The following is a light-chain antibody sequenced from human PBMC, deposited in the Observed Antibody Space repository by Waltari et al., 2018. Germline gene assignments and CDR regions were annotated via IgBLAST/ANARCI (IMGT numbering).Light chain of an antibody. CDR3: SSYTSSSTWV. J-gene: IGLJ3*02. CDR2: DVS. V-gene: IGLV2-14*01. Sequence: QSALTQPAPVSVSPGQSITISCPGTSSDVGGYNYVSWYPQHPGNAPKLMIYDVSKRPSGVSNRFSGSKSGNTASLTISGLQAEDEADYYCSSYTSSSTWVFGGGTKLTVL. CDR1: SSDVGGYNY.